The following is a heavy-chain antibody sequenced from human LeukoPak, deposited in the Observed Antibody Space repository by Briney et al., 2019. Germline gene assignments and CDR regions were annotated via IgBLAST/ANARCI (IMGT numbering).Heavy chain of an antibody. CDR3: ARGGDYYDSRNDY. CDR1: GFTFSSYA. CDR2: ISGSGNRT. Sequence: GGSLRLSCAASGFTFSSYAMSWVRQAPGKGLEWVSSISGSGNRTYYADSVKGRFTISRDNSKNTLYLQMNSLRAEDTAVYYCARGGDYYDSRNDYWGQGTLVTVSS. J-gene: IGHJ4*02. V-gene: IGHV3-23*01. D-gene: IGHD3-22*01.